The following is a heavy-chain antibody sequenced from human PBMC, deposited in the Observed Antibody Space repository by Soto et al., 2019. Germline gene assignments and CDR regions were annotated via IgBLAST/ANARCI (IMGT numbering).Heavy chain of an antibody. V-gene: IGHV4-31*03. CDR1: GGSISSGGYY. Sequence: QVQLQESGPGLVKPSQTLSLTCTVSGGSISSGGYYWSWIRQHPGKGLEWIGYIYYSGTTYYNLSLKSRVSISVDTSKNQFSLKLSSVTAADTAVYYCAREEPTERFFDYWGQGTLVTVSS. CDR2: IYYSGTT. J-gene: IGHJ4*02. D-gene: IGHD4-17*01. CDR3: AREEPTERFFDY.